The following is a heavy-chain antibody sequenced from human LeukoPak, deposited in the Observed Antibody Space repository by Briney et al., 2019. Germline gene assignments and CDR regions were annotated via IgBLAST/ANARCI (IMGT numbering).Heavy chain of an antibody. D-gene: IGHD6-19*01. CDR2: IWYDGSNK. J-gene: IGHJ4*02. V-gene: IGHV3-33*01. CDR1: GFTFSSHG. Sequence: GRSLRLSCAASGFTFSSHGMHWVRQAPGKGLEWVAVIWYDGSNKYYADSVKGRFTISRDNSKNTLYLQMNSLRAEDTAVYYCARDGTGSNSGWYIHWGQGALVTVSS. CDR3: ARDGTGSNSGWYIH.